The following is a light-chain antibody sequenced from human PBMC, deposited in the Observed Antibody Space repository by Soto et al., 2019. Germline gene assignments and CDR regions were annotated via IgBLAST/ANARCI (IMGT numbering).Light chain of an antibody. CDR3: SSYTTTIVI. V-gene: IGLV2-14*01. J-gene: IGLJ2*01. CDR2: DVT. CDR1: SSDVGGYEF. Sequence: QSVLTQPASVSGSPGQSITISCTGTSSDVGGYEFVSWYQQRPGKAPKLVIYDVTYRPSGVSDRFSGSKSGNTASLTISGLQAEDEADYYCSSYTTTIVILGGGTKLTVL.